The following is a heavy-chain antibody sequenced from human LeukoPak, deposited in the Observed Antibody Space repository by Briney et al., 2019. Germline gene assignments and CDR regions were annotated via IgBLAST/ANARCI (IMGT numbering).Heavy chain of an antibody. V-gene: IGHV4-34*01. Sequence: SETLSLTCAVYGGSFSGYYWSWIRQPPGKGLEWIGEINHSGSTNYNPSLKSRVTISVDTSKNQFSLKLSSVTAADTAVYYCERRPSRNYGGNSSFDYWGQGTLVTVSS. CDR3: ERRPSRNYGGNSSFDY. CDR2: INHSGST. D-gene: IGHD4-23*01. J-gene: IGHJ4*02. CDR1: GGSFSGYY.